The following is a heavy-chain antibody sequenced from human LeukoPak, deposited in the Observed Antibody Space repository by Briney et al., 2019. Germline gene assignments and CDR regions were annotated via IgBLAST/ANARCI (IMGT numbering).Heavy chain of an antibody. V-gene: IGHV2-26*01. CDR3: ARIQRYYDSSGYFRFDY. CDR1: GFSLSNARMG. Sequence: ESGPTLVNPTETLTLTCTVSGFSLSNARMGVSWIRQPPGKALEWLAHIFSNDEKSYSTSLKSRLTISKDTSKSQVVLTMTNMDPVDTATYYCARIQRYYDSSGYFRFDYWGQGTLVTDSS. CDR2: IFSNDEK. D-gene: IGHD3-22*01. J-gene: IGHJ4*02.